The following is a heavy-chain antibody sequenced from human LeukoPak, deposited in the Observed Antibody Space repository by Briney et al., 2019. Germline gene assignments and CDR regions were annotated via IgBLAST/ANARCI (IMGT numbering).Heavy chain of an antibody. Sequence: GGSLRLSCAASGFTFNSYWMHWVRHAPGKGLVWVSRMSGDGRSTSYADSVKGRFTISRDNARNTLYLQMDSLRGEDTAVYYCASGYYGSGSYLTPWGQGTLVTVSS. D-gene: IGHD3-10*01. CDR1: GFTFNSYW. CDR2: MSGDGRST. V-gene: IGHV3-74*01. J-gene: IGHJ5*02. CDR3: ASGYYGSGSYLTP.